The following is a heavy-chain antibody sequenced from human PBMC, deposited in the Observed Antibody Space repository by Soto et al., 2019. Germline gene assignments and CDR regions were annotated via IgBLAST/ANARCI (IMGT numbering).Heavy chain of an antibody. CDR1: GFTFSNYP. D-gene: IGHD5-12*01. V-gene: IGHV3-23*01. CDR3: AKEYRNVYSGYDSGGF. CDR2: ISGSGGST. Sequence: GGSLRLSCAASGFTFSNYPMNWVRQAPGKGLEWVSAISGSGGSTYYADSVKGRFTISRDNSKNTLYLQMNSLRAEDTAVYYCAKEYRNVYSGYDSGGFWGQGTLVTVSS. J-gene: IGHJ4*02.